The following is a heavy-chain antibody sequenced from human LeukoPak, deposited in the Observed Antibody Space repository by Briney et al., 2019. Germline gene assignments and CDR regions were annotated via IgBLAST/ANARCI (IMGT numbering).Heavy chain of an antibody. CDR2: IYYSGST. J-gene: IGHJ3*02. Sequence: PSETLSLTCTVSGGSISSYYWSWIRQPPGKGLEWIGYIYYSGSTNYNPSLKSRVTISVDTSKNQFSLKLSSVTAADTAVYYCARDVRDYDSSDCDAFDIWGQGTMVTVSS. CDR1: GGSISSYY. CDR3: ARDVRDYDSSDCDAFDI. D-gene: IGHD3-22*01. V-gene: IGHV4-59*01.